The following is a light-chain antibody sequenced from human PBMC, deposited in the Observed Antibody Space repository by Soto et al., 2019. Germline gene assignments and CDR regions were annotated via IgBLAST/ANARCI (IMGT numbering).Light chain of an antibody. CDR2: GAS. Sequence: EIVLTQSPGTLSLSPGERATLSCRASQSVSSSYFAWYQQKPGQAPRLLIYGASSRATGIPDRFSGSGSGTDFTLTISRLEPEDFAVSYCQQYGSSPYTFGQGTKLEIK. J-gene: IGKJ2*01. V-gene: IGKV3-20*01. CDR3: QQYGSSPYT. CDR1: QSVSSSY.